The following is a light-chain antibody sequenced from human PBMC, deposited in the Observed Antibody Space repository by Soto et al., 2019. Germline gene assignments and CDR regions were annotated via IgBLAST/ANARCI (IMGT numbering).Light chain of an antibody. Sequence: QSVLTQPPSGSAAPGQKVTISCSGSSSNVGNNIVSWYQQLPGAVPKLLIYANDKRPSGIPDRFSGSKSGTSATLGITGLQTGDEADYYCATWDTSLSAVVFGGGTKLTFL. CDR3: ATWDTSLSAVV. CDR2: AND. CDR1: SSNVGNNI. V-gene: IGLV1-51*01. J-gene: IGLJ3*02.